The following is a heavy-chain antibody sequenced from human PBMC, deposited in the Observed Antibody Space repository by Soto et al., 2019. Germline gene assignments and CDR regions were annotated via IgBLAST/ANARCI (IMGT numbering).Heavy chain of an antibody. D-gene: IGHD4-17*01. J-gene: IGHJ4*02. V-gene: IGHV1-24*01. CDR1: GYTLTELS. CDR3: ATPPSGYGDSPFDY. CDR2: FDPEDGET. Sequence: ASVKVSCKVSGYTLTELSMHWVRQAPGKGLEWMGGFDPEDGETIYAQKFQGRVTMTEDTSTDTAYMELSSLRSEDTAVYYCATPPSGYGDSPFDYWGRGTLVTVPS.